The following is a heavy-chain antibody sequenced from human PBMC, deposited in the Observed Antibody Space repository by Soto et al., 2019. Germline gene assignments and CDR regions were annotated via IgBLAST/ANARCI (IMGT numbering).Heavy chain of an antibody. CDR3: ASNDCSGGSCHFDY. CDR1: NDSISSYY. V-gene: IGHV4-59*01. D-gene: IGHD2-15*01. J-gene: IGHJ4*02. Sequence: PSETLSLTCTVSNDSISSYYWSWIRQPPGKGLEWIGYVYYSGSTKYNPSLKSRLTMSLDTSKNQFSLKLSSVTAADTAVYYCASNDCSGGSCHFDYWGQGTLVTVSS. CDR2: VYYSGST.